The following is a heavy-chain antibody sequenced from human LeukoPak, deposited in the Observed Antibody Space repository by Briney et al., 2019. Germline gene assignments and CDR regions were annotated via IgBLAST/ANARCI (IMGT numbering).Heavy chain of an antibody. J-gene: IGHJ5*02. CDR3: ARHDYGSGSYAYRNWFDP. V-gene: IGHV4-39*01. D-gene: IGHD3-10*01. Sequence: SETLSLTCTVSGGSISSSSYYWGWIRQPPGKGLEWIGSIYFSGSTYYNPSLKSRVTISVDTSKNQFSLKLSSVTAADTAVYYCARHDYGSGSYAYRNWFDPWGQGTLVTVSS. CDR2: IYFSGST. CDR1: GGSISSSSYY.